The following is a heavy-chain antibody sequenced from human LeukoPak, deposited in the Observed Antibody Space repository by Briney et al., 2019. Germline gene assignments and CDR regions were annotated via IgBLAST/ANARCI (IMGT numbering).Heavy chain of an antibody. CDR2: ISGSGGST. CDR1: GFTFNNYA. V-gene: IGHV3-23*01. CDR3: ARASSGNYIY. J-gene: IGHJ4*02. Sequence: GGSLRLSCAASGFTFNNYAMSWVRQAPGKGLEWVSAISGSGGSTYYADSVKGRFTISRDNSKNTLYLQMNSLRAEDTAVYYCARASSGNYIYWGQGTLVTVSS. D-gene: IGHD3-10*01.